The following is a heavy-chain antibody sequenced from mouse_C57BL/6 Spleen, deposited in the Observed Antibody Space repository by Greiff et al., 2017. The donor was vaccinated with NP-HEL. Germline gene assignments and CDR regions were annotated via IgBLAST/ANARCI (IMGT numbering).Heavy chain of an antibody. J-gene: IGHJ3*01. D-gene: IGHD1-1*01. V-gene: IGHV1-18*01. CDR3: ARDYYGSSYVGFAY. Sequence: EVQLQQSGPELVKPGASVKIPCKASGYTFTDYNMDWVKQSHGKSLEWIGDINPNNGGTIYNQKFKGKATLTVDKSSSTAYMELRSLTSEDTAVYDCARDYYGSSYVGFAYWGQGTLVTVSA. CDR2: INPNNGGT. CDR1: GYTFTDYN.